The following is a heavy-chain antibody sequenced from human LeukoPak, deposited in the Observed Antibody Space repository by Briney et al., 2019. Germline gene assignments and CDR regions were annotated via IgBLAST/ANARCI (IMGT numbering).Heavy chain of an antibody. D-gene: IGHD5-18*01. CDR1: GFTFSSYS. J-gene: IGHJ4*02. CDR3: ARDEGEDTAMVTLARDFDY. V-gene: IGHV3-21*01. CDR2: ISSSSSYI. Sequence: GGSLRLSCAASGFTFSSYSMNWVRQAPGKGVEWVSSISSSSSYIYYADSVKGRFTISRDNAKNSLYLQMNSLRAEDTAVYYCARDEGEDTAMVTLARDFDYWGQGTLVTVSS.